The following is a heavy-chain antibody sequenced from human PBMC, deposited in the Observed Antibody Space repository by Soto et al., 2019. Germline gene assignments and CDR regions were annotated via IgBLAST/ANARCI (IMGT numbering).Heavy chain of an antibody. V-gene: IGHV3-74*01. Sequence: PGGSLRLSCAAAGFTFNNYWIHWVRQTPGKGLVCVSRINSDGTSTHYADSVKGRFTITRDNAKNTLYLQMKSLRGEDTAVYFCARATSGWHIDFWGQGTLVTVSS. CDR2: INSDGTST. D-gene: IGHD6-19*01. CDR1: GFTFNNYW. CDR3: ARATSGWHIDF. J-gene: IGHJ4*02.